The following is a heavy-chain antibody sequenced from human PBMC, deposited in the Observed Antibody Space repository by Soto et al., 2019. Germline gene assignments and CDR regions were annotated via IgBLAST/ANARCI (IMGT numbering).Heavy chain of an antibody. CDR2: ISAYNGNT. D-gene: IGHD6-6*01. J-gene: IGHJ2*01. V-gene: IGHV1-18*04. Sequence: QVQLVRSGAEVKKPGASVKVSCKASGYTFTSYGISWVRQAPGQGLEWMGWISAYNGNTNYAQKLQGRVTMTTDTSTSTAYMELRSLRSDDTAVYYCARLLLAQTYSTSGGYFDLWGRGTLVTVSS. CDR3: ARLLLAQTYSTSGGYFDL. CDR1: GYTFTSYG.